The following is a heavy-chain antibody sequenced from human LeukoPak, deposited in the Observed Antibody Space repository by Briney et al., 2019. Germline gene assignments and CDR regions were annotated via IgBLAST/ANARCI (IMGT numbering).Heavy chain of an antibody. V-gene: IGHV1-2*02. CDR3: ARDHISPESWLDQPDY. J-gene: IGHJ4*02. Sequence: ASVKVSCKASGYTFTGYYMHWVRQAPGQGLEWMGWINPNSGGTNYAQKFQGRVTMTRDTSIGTAYMEPSRLRSDGTAVYYCARDHISPESWLDQPDYWGQGTPVTVSS. CDR1: GYTFTGYY. CDR2: INPNSGGT. D-gene: IGHD5-24*01.